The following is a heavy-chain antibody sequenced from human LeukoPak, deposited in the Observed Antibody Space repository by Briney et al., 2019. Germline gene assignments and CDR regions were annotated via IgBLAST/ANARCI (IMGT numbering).Heavy chain of an antibody. D-gene: IGHD3-9*01. Sequence: PSETLSLTCTVSGGSISSSSYYWGWIRQPPGKGLEWIGSIYYSGSTYYNPSLKSRVTISVDTSKNQFSLKLSSVTAADTAVYYCARDSRDQLRYFDWLLFPFDYWGQGTLVTVSS. CDR2: IYYSGST. J-gene: IGHJ4*02. V-gene: IGHV4-39*07. CDR1: GGSISSSSYY. CDR3: ARDSRDQLRYFDWLLFPFDY.